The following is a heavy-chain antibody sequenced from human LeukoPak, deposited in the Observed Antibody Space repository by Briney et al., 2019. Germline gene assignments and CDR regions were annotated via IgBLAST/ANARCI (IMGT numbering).Heavy chain of an antibody. Sequence: GGSLRPSCAASGFTFSNAWMSWVRQAPGKGLEWVANIQQDGSEIFYVDSVRGRFTISRDNAKNSLYLQMNTLRAEDTAVYYCARDYMVRGVMPLFDPWGQGTLVTVSS. CDR2: IQQDGSEI. CDR3: ARDYMVRGVMPLFDP. V-gene: IGHV3-7*01. D-gene: IGHD3-10*01. J-gene: IGHJ5*02. CDR1: GFTFSNAW.